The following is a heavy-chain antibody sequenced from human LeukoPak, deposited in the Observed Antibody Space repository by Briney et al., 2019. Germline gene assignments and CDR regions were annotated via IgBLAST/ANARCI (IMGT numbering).Heavy chain of an antibody. CDR2: IRSKAYGGTT. D-gene: IGHD2-2*01. Sequence: GGSPRLSCTASGFTFGDYAMSWVRQAPGKGLEWVGFIRSKAYGGTTEYAASVKGRFTISRDDSKSIAYLQMNSLKTEDTAVYYCTRDHGIVVVPAAAQYYFDYWGQGTLVTVSS. V-gene: IGHV3-49*04. J-gene: IGHJ4*02. CDR3: TRDHGIVVVPAAAQYYFDY. CDR1: GFTFGDYA.